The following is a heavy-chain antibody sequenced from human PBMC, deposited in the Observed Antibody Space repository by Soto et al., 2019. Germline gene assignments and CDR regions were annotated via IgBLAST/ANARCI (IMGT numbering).Heavy chain of an antibody. Sequence: SETLSLTCTVSGGSISSSSYYWGWIRQPPGKGLEWIGSIYYSGSTYYNPSLKSRVTISVDTSKNQFSLKLSSVTAADTAVYYCARNGASITAAQGWFDPWGQGTLVTVSS. CDR3: ARNGASITAAQGWFDP. CDR1: GGSISSSSYY. J-gene: IGHJ5*02. V-gene: IGHV4-39*01. CDR2: IYYSGST. D-gene: IGHD6-13*01.